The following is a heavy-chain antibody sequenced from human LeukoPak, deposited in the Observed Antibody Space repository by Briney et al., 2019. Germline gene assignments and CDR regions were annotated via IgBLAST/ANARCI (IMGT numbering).Heavy chain of an antibody. CDR3: ARVSLPPYYYDSSGYSRFDY. Sequence: SETLSLTCTVSGGSISSGDYYWIWIRQPPGKGLEGIGYIYYSGSTYYNPSLKSRVTISLDTSKNQFSLKLSSVTAADTAVYYCARVSLPPYYYDSSGYSRFDYWGQGTLVTVSS. D-gene: IGHD3-22*01. CDR1: GGSISSGDYY. J-gene: IGHJ4*02. V-gene: IGHV4-30-4*08. CDR2: IYYSGST.